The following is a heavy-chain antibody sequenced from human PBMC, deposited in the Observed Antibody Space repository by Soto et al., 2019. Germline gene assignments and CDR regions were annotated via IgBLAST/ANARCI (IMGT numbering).Heavy chain of an antibody. CDR3: ARDRGDSSGYYKNYSAY. J-gene: IGHJ4*02. D-gene: IGHD3-22*01. V-gene: IGHV1-69*01. CDR2: IIPIFGTA. Sequence: QVQLVQSGAEVKKPGSSVKVSCKASGGTFSSYAISWVRQAHGQGLEWMGGIIPIFGTANYAQKFQGRVTITADESTSTAYSELSSLRSEDTTVYYCARDRGDSSGYYKNYSAYWGQGTLVTDFS. CDR1: GGTFSSYA.